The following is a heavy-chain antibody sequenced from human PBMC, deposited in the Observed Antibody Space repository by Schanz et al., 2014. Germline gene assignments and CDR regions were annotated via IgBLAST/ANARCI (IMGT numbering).Heavy chain of an antibody. CDR1: GFGFSSHS. CDR3: ARDRRNADLDY. V-gene: IGHV3-48*01. D-gene: IGHD1-1*01. CDR2: ITYNGGTI. Sequence: EVQLVESGGGLIQPGGSLRLSCAASGFGFSSHSFNWVRQAPGKGLEWISYITYNGGTIYYADSVKGRFTISRDNAKNSLYLEMNSLRAEDTALYYCARDRRNADLDYWGQGTLVTVSS. J-gene: IGHJ4*02.